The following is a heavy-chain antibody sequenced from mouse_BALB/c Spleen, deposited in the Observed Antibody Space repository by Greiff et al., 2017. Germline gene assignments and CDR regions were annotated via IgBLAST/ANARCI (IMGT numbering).Heavy chain of an antibody. V-gene: IGHV1-4*01. CDR1: GYTFTSYT. Sequence: QVQLQQSGAELARPGASVKMSCKASGYTFTSYTMHWVKQRPGQGLEWIGYINPSSGYTNYNQKFKDKATLTADKSSSTAYMQLSSLTSEDSVVYYCARGGVITTGSVYAMDYWGQGTSVTVSS. J-gene: IGHJ4*01. D-gene: IGHD2-4*01. CDR3: ARGGVITTGSVYAMDY. CDR2: INPSSGYT.